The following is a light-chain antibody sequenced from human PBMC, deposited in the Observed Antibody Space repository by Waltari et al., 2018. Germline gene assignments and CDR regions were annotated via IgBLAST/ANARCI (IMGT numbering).Light chain of an antibody. CDR1: TNDVGSYNL. CDR2: EVT. V-gene: IGLV2-23*02. J-gene: IGLJ3*02. Sequence: QSALTQPASVSGSPGQSITISCLGSTNDVGSYNLVSWYQQHPGKVPKLMIYEVTKRPSGVSNRFSGSKSGNTASLTISGLQADDEGNYYCCSYAGSNTVMFGGGTKLTVL. CDR3: CSYAGSNTVM.